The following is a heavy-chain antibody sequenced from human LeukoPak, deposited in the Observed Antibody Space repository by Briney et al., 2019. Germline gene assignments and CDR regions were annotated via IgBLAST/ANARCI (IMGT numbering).Heavy chain of an antibody. CDR2: IRYSGST. D-gene: IGHD5/OR15-5a*01. J-gene: IGHJ5*02. Sequence: WETLSLTCNVSGGSISSNTYFWGWIRRPPGKGLEWIGSIRYSGSTYYNPSLKSRVTISVDTSKIQFSLNLSSLTAADTAVYYCATSDTVSTYNWFDPWGQGTLVTVS. CDR3: ATSDTVSTYNWFDP. V-gene: IGHV4-39*01. CDR1: GGSISSNTYF.